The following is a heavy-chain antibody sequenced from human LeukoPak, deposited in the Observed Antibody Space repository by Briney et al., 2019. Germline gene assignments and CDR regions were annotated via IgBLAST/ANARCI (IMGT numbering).Heavy chain of an antibody. V-gene: IGHV3-23*01. D-gene: IGHD6-19*01. J-gene: IGHJ6*02. CDR1: GFTFSSYA. Sequence: GGSLRLSCAASGFTFSSYAMSWVRQAPGKGLEWVSAISGSGGSTYYADSVKGRFTISRDNSKNTLYLQMNSLRAEDTPVYYCAKAGWYYYYYGMDVWGQGTTVTVSS. CDR3: AKAGWYYYYYGMDV. CDR2: ISGSGGST.